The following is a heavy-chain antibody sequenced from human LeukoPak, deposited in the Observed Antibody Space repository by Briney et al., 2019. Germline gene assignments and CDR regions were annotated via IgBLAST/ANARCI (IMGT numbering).Heavy chain of an antibody. Sequence: PSGTLSLTCTVSGDSINSLDLWSWVRQPPGKGLEWIGEMYFSGTTHSNPSVKSRVTISIDKSKNQFFLNLSSVTAADTAVYYCAGLEGRYSSGLYYYYFDYWGQGTLVTVSS. CDR3: AGLEGRYSSGLYYYYFDY. CDR2: MYFSGTT. D-gene: IGHD3-22*01. CDR1: GDSINSLDL. J-gene: IGHJ4*02. V-gene: IGHV4-4*02.